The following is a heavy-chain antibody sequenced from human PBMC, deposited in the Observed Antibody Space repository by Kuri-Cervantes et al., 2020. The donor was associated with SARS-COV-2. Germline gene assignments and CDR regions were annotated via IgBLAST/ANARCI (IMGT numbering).Heavy chain of an antibody. CDR2: IYYSGST. Sequence: SCTVSGGSISSGGYYWSWIRQHPGKGLEWIEYIYYSGSTYYNPSLKSRVTISVDTSKNQFSLKLSSVTAADTAVYYCARVGVVVLMVYAIRGWFDPWGQGTLVTVSS. CDR3: ARVGVVVLMVYAIRGWFDP. CDR1: GGSISSGGYY. D-gene: IGHD2-8*01. V-gene: IGHV4-31*02. J-gene: IGHJ5*02.